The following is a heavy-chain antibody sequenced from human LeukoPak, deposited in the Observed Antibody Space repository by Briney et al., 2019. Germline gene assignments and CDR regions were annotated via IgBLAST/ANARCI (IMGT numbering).Heavy chain of an antibody. CDR3: ARTEYSSSSGGLDP. CDR1: GYTFTGYY. Sequence: ASVKVSCKASGYTFTGYYMYWVRQAPGQGLEWMGWINPNSGGTYYAQKFQGRVTMTRDTSISTGYMELSRLRSDDTAVYYCARTEYSSSSGGLDPWGQGTLVTVSS. V-gene: IGHV1-2*02. D-gene: IGHD6-6*01. CDR2: INPNSGGT. J-gene: IGHJ5*02.